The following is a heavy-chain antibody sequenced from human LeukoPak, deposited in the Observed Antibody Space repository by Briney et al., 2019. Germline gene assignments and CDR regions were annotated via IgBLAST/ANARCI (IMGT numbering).Heavy chain of an antibody. CDR2: ISAYNGNT. D-gene: IGHD6-6*01. CDR1: GHTFTSYG. Sequence: ASVKVSCKASGHTFTSYGISWVRQAPGQGLEWMGWISAYNGNTNYAQKLQGRVTMTTDTSTSTAYMELRSLRSDDTAVYYCAREELVRYYFDYWGQGTLVTVSS. CDR3: AREELVRYYFDY. V-gene: IGHV1-18*01. J-gene: IGHJ4*02.